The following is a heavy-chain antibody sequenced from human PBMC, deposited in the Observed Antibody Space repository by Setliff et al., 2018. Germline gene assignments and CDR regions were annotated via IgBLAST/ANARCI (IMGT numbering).Heavy chain of an antibody. CDR1: GYTFTSYD. J-gene: IGHJ4*02. CDR2: MNPNSGNT. CDR3: ARAPAYVGNLMVVVTTEGYYFDS. Sequence: ASVKVSCKASGYTFTSYDINWVRQATGQGLEWMGWMNPNSGNTGYAQKFHGRVTMTRNASISTAYMELNSLRSEDTAVYFCARAPAYVGNLMVVVTTEGYYFDSWGQGTLVTVSS. D-gene: IGHD3-22*01. V-gene: IGHV1-8*01.